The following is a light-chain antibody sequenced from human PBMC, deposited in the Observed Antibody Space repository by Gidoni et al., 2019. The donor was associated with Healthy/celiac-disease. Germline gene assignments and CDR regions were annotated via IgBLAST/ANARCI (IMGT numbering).Light chain of an antibody. Sequence: QSALTQTSSVSGSPGQSITISCTGTSSDVGGYNYASWYQQHPGTAPNLMIYDVSNRPSGVSNRFSGSKSGNTASLTISGLQAEDEADYYCSSYTSSSTLLFGGGTKLTVL. J-gene: IGLJ2*01. CDR1: SSDVGGYNY. CDR2: DVS. V-gene: IGLV2-14*01. CDR3: SSYTSSSTLL.